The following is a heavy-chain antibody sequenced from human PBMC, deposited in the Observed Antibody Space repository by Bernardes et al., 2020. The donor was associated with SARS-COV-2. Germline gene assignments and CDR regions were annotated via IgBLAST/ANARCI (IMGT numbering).Heavy chain of an antibody. D-gene: IGHD3-10*01. CDR2: IHSDDSDVAT. CDR1: GCTVTTNC. CDR3: ARGLSGTYYNDLGY. V-gene: IGHV3-53*01. J-gene: IGHJ4*02. Sequence: GGTLRLSCAASGCTVTTNCMTWVRQAPGKGLEWVSVIHSDDSDVATYYADSVKGRFTISRDSSKNTLFLQMNSLRAEDTAVYYCARGLSGTYYNDLGYWGQGTLVTVSS.